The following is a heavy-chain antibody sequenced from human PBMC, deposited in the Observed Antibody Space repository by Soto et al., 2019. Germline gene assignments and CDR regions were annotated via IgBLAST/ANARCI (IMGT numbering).Heavy chain of an antibody. CDR2: ISGSGGST. J-gene: IGHJ4*02. CDR3: AKANGSSSSWFEFDD. D-gene: IGHD6-13*01. CDR1: GFTFSSYA. V-gene: IGHV3-23*01. Sequence: EVQLLESGGGLVQPGGSLRLSCAASGFTFSSYAMSWVRQAPGKGLEWVSAISGSGGSTYYADSVKGRFTISRDNAKNTLHLSMTSLRAEDTAVYYCAKANGSSSSWFEFDDWGQGTLVTVSS.